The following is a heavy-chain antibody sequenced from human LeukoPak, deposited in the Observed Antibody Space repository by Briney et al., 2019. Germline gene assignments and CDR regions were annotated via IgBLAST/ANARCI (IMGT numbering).Heavy chain of an antibody. V-gene: IGHV1-8*01. CDR3: ARGKGAPWGTNRRNWFDP. Sequence: ASVKVSCKASGYTFTSYDINWVRQATGQGLEWMGWMNPNSGNTGYAQKFQGRVTMTRNTSISTAYMELSSLRSEDTAVYYCARGKGAPWGTNRRNWFDPWGQGTLVTVSS. CDR2: MNPNSGNT. J-gene: IGHJ5*02. CDR1: GYTFTSYD. D-gene: IGHD1-7*01.